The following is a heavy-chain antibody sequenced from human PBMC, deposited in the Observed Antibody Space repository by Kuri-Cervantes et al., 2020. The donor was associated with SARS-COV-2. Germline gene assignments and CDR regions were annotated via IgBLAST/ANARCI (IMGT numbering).Heavy chain of an antibody. CDR3: SRGRVWFDP. CDR2: IRNKGYGATT. J-gene: IGHJ5*02. V-gene: IGHV3-49*03. CDR1: GFKFGDYP. Sequence: GGSLRLSCTASGFKFGDYPMSWFRQAPGKGLEWVGFIRNKGYGATTEYGAFVKGRFTISRDDSESIAYLQMNSLKTEDTAVYYCSRGRVWFDPWGQGTLVTVSS.